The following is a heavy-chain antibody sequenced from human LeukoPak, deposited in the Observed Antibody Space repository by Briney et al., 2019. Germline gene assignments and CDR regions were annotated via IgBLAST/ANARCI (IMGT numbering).Heavy chain of an antibody. V-gene: IGHV3-23*01. D-gene: IGHD3-16*01. CDR2: ISGGGEVR. CDR1: GFTFSNSS. Sequence: GGSLRLSCAASGFTFSNSSMNWVRQVPGGGLEWVSVISGGGEVRFYADSVKGRFTISRDNSKNTLYLQMNSLRDEDTAVYYCAKCLSRFPCRDLDSWGQGTQVTVSS. CDR3: AKCLSRFPCRDLDS. J-gene: IGHJ4*02.